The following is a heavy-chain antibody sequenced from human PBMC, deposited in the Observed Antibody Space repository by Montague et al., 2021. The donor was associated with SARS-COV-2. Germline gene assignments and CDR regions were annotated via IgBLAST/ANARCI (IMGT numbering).Heavy chain of an antibody. CDR2: IYYSGNT. Sequence: SETLSLTCTVSGGSISNYYWSWIRQPPGKGLEWIGYIYYSGNTXXXPSXXXRVTISVDTSKNQFSLKLSSVTAADTAVYYCARVPFVGRPFMNYYYGMDVWGQGTTVTVSS. CDR1: GGSISNYY. J-gene: IGHJ6*02. CDR3: ARVPFVGRPFMNYYYGMDV. D-gene: IGHD3-16*01. V-gene: IGHV4-59*01.